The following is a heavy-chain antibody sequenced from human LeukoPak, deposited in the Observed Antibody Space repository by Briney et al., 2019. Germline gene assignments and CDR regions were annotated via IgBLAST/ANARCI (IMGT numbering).Heavy chain of an antibody. D-gene: IGHD2-15*01. CDR2: ISGYNGNT. J-gene: IGHJ4*02. V-gene: IGHV1-18*01. CDR3: ARDGPYGSGGSCYDPGDY. CDR1: GHTFTSYG. Sequence: ASVTVSCKASGHTFTSYGFSWVRQASGQGLEWMGWISGYNGNTHYAQKFQDRVTLTTDTSTSTAYMGLRSLRSDETAVYCCARDGPYGSGGSCYDPGDYWGQGTLVTVSS.